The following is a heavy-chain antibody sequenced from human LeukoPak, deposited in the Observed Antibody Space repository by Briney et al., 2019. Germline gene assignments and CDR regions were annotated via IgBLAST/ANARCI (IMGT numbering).Heavy chain of an antibody. V-gene: IGHV1-2*02. CDR3: ARVLLPSRITMVQQIQH. Sequence: ASLKGSCKASGYTFTGYYMHWVRQSPGQGLEWMGWINPNSGGTNYAQKFQGRVTMTRDTSISTAYMELSRLRSDDTAVYYCARVLLPSRITMVQQIQHWGQGTLVTVSS. CDR1: GYTFTGYY. D-gene: IGHD3-10*01. J-gene: IGHJ1*01. CDR2: INPNSGGT.